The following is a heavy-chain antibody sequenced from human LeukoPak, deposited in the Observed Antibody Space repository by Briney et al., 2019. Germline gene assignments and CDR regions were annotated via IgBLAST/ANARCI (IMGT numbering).Heavy chain of an antibody. CDR2: IKSKTDGGTT. V-gene: IGHV3-15*01. CDR3: TTDVVVVPAASGDAFDI. CDR1: GFTFSNAW. D-gene: IGHD2-2*01. J-gene: IGHJ3*02. Sequence: PGGSLRLSCAASGFTFSNAWMSWVRQAPGKGLGWVGRIKSKTDGGTTDYAAPVKGRFTISRDDSKNTLYLQMNSLKTEDTAVYYCTTDVVVVPAASGDAFDIWGQGTMVTVSS.